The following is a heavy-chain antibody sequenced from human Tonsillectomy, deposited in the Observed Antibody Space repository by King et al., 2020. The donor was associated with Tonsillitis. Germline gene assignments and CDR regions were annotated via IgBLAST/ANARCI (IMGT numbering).Heavy chain of an antibody. CDR3: ARVDIVVVPTALGYFDI. J-gene: IGHJ2*01. V-gene: IGHV4-34*01. Sequence: VQLQQWGAGLLKPSETLSLTCAVYGGSFSGYYWSWIRQPPEKGLEWIGEINHSGSTNYNPSLKSRVTISLDASKNQFSLRLSSVTAADTAVYYCARVDIVVVPTALGYFDIWGRGTLVTVSS. D-gene: IGHD2-2*01. CDR1: GGSFSGYY. CDR2: INHSGST.